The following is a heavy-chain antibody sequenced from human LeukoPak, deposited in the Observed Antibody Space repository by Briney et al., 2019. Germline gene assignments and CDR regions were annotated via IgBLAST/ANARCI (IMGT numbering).Heavy chain of an antibody. CDR1: GYRLTGYY. D-gene: IGHD2/OR15-2a*01. CDR2: INPKSGDT. Sequence: ASVKVSCKASGYRLTGYYIHWMRHAPGQGLEWMGWINPKSGDTYYAQKFQGRVTMTRDTSISTAYMELNKLRSDDTAIYYCAGPRGGGGHSMDYWGQGTLVTVSS. CDR3: AGPRGGGGHSMDY. J-gene: IGHJ4*02. V-gene: IGHV1-2*02.